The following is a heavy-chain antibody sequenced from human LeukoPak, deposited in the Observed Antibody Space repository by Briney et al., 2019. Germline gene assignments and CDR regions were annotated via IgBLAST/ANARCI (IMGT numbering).Heavy chain of an antibody. CDR1: GYTFTSYA. V-gene: IGHV7-4-1*02. Sequence: ASVKVSCKASGYTFTSYAMNWVRQAPGQGLEWMGWINTNTGNPTYAQGFTGRFVFSLDTSVSTAYLQISSLKAEDTAVYYCARGRMRQQLAPNWFDPWGQGTLVTVSS. CDR3: ARGRMRQQLAPNWFDP. CDR2: INTNTGNP. J-gene: IGHJ5*02. D-gene: IGHD6-13*01.